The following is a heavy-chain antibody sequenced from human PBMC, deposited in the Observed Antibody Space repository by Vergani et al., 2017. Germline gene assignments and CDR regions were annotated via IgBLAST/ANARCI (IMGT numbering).Heavy chain of an antibody. CDR1: GFSFRNAW. J-gene: IGHJ6*02. Sequence: EVQLVESGGGIVKPGGSLRLSCVASGFSFRNAWMNWARRTPGKGLEWVGRIKSTFDRGTTDYAAAVTGRFTISRDDSKNTLFLQMNGLKTEDIGVYYCTTDPRYCGDGSCYWLRDHHYYGMDVWGQGTTVTVSS. CDR2: IKSTFDRGTT. D-gene: IGHD2-21*01. V-gene: IGHV3-15*07. CDR3: TTDPRYCGDGSCYWLRDHHYYGMDV.